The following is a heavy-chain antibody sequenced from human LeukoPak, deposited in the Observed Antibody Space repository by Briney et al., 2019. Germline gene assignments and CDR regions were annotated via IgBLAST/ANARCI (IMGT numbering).Heavy chain of an antibody. V-gene: IGHV5-51*01. Sequence: GESLKISCKGTGYTFTSYWIGWVRQMPGKGLEWMGIIYPGDSVTRYSPSFQGQVTISADKSISTAYLQWSSLKASDTAMYYCARRYYYDTSGYYLAHDAFDIWGQGTMVTVSS. J-gene: IGHJ3*02. CDR3: ARRYYYDTSGYYLAHDAFDI. D-gene: IGHD3-22*01. CDR1: GYTFTSYW. CDR2: IYPGDSVT.